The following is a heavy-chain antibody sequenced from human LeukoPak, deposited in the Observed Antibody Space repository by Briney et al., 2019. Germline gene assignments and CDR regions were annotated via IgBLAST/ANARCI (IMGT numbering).Heavy chain of an antibody. J-gene: IGHJ4*02. CDR2: ISYDGSNK. CDR3: ARDRGSSGYYADY. CDR1: GFTFSSYA. D-gene: IGHD3-22*01. V-gene: IGHV3-30*04. Sequence: GGSLRLSCAASGFTFSSYAIHWVRQAPGNGLEWVASISYDGSNKYYADSVKGRFTISRDNSKNTVYLQINSLRVEDTAVYYCARDRGSSGYYADYWGQGTLATVSS.